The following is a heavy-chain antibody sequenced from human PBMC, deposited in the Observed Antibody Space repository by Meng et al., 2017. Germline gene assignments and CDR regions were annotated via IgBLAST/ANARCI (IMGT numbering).Heavy chain of an antibody. CDR2: ISWDGGST. CDR1: GFTFDDYT. Sequence: GESLKISCAASGFTFDDYTMHWVRQAPGKGLEWVSLISWDGGSTYCADSVKGRFTISRDNSKNSLYLQMNSLRTEDTALYYCAKDVDYGDYGDYGMDVWGQGTTVTVSS. V-gene: IGHV3-43*01. D-gene: IGHD4-17*01. J-gene: IGHJ6*02. CDR3: AKDVDYGDYGDYGMDV.